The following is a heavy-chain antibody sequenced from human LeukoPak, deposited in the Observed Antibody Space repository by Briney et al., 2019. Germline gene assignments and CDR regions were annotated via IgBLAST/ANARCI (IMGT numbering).Heavy chain of an antibody. J-gene: IGHJ4*02. V-gene: IGHV4-59*01. CDR3: VRDRELTY. D-gene: IGHD3-10*01. CDR2: IYNSGSST. Sequence: PSETLSHTCTVSGGSISIYYWNWIRQPPGKGLEWIGYIYNSGSSTIYNPSLKSRVTISVDTSKNQFSLRLSSVTAADTAVYFCVRDRELTYWGQGTLVTVSS. CDR1: GGSISIYY.